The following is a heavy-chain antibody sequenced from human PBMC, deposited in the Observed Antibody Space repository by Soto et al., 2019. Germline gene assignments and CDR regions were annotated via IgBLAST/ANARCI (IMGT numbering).Heavy chain of an antibody. D-gene: IGHD3-22*01. Sequence: ETLSLTCAVYGGSFSGYYWSWVRQAPGKGLEWVSVIYSSGITYHADSVKGRFIISRDNSKNTLYLQMNSLRAEDTAVYYCARKGDSSDYRGWFDPWGQGTLVTVSS. CDR3: ARKGDSSDYRGWFDP. J-gene: IGHJ5*02. CDR1: GGSFSGYY. CDR2: IYSSGIT. V-gene: IGHV3-66*01.